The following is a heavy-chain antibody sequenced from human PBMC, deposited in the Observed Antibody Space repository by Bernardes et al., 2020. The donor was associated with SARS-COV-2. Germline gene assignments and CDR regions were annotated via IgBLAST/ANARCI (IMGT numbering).Heavy chain of an antibody. CDR2: ISTSSSYI. CDR1: GLTFSSYT. D-gene: IGHD4-4*01. Sequence: GSLRLPCAASGLTFSSYTMNWVRQAPGKGLEWIASISTSSSYISYSDSVRGRFTISRDNAKNSVSLQMNSLRAEDTAVYYCARVDFSNLYYFDYWGQGTPVTVSS. J-gene: IGHJ4*02. V-gene: IGHV3-21*06. CDR3: ARVDFSNLYYFDY.